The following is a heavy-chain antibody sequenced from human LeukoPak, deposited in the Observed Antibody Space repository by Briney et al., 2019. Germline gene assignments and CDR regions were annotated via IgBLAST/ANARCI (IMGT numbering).Heavy chain of an antibody. Sequence: PSETLSLTCSVSGGFIGSYYWSWIRQPPGKGLEWIGYSDYSGSSNYNPSLKSRVTIPVDTSTKKFSLSLSSVTAADTAVYYCARLSIVGATNFDYWGQGTLVTVSS. V-gene: IGHV4-59*08. CDR1: GGFIGSYY. J-gene: IGHJ4*02. D-gene: IGHD1-26*01. CDR2: SDYSGSS. CDR3: ARLSIVGATNFDY.